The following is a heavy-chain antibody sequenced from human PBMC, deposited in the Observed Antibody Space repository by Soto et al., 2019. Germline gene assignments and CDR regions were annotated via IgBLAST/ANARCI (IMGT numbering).Heavy chain of an antibody. CDR2: ISSSSSYI. Sequence: GGSLRLSCAASGFTFSSYSMSWVRQAPGKGLEWVSSISSSSSYIYYADSVKGRFTISRDNAKNSLHLQMNSLRAEDTAVYYCARDLRVAGFDYWGQGTLVTVSS. J-gene: IGHJ4*02. V-gene: IGHV3-21*01. D-gene: IGHD6-19*01. CDR3: ARDLRVAGFDY. CDR1: GFTFSSYS.